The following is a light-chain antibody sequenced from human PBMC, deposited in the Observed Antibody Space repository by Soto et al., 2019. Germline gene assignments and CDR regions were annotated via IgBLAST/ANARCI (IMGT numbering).Light chain of an antibody. CDR2: DAS. V-gene: IGKV3-11*01. CDR3: QQRSDWTST. Sequence: EIVLTQSPATLSLSPGERATLSCRASQSVSSYLAWYQQKPGQAPRLLIYDASNRATGIPARFSGSGSGTDFTLTISSLEPDDFAVYYWQQRSDWTSTFGGGTKVQIK. CDR1: QSVSSY. J-gene: IGKJ4*01.